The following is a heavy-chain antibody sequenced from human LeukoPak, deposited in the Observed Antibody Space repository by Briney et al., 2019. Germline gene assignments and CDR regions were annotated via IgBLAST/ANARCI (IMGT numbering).Heavy chain of an antibody. J-gene: IGHJ4*02. Sequence: PGGSLRLSCAASGFTFSRYSMNWVRQAPGKGLEWVSSISISSNYIYYADSVKGRFTISRDNAKNSLYLQMNSLRAEDTAVYYCARESCSSTSCFVDYWGQGTLVTVSS. CDR1: GFTFSRYS. V-gene: IGHV3-21*01. CDR2: ISISSNYI. CDR3: ARESCSSTSCFVDY. D-gene: IGHD2-2*01.